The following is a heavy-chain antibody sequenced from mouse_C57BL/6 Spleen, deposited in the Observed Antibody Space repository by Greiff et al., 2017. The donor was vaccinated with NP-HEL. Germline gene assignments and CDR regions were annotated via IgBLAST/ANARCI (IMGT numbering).Heavy chain of an antibody. CDR2: ISSGSSTI. D-gene: IGHD2-4*01. V-gene: IGHV5-17*01. Sequence: EVQLVESGGGLVKPGGSLKLSCAASGFTFSDYGMHWVRQAPEKGLEWVAYISSGSSTIYYADTVKGRFTISRDNAKNTLFLQMTSLRSEDTAMYYCARLGYDYDAWYFGVWGTGTTVTVSS. CDR3: ARLGYDYDAWYFGV. J-gene: IGHJ1*03. CDR1: GFTFSDYG.